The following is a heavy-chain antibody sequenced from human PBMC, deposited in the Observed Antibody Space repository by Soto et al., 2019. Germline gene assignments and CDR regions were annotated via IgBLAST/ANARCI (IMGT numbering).Heavy chain of an antibody. Sequence: AAVMLSCKTSGYTFTSYGISWVRQAPGQVLEWMGWISAYNGNKNYAQKLKGRVTMTTETSTSTAYMELRRLRSDDKSVYYCAREQLGYCTDGLWYTIPAAGTYVESFDYWG. D-gene: IGHD2-8*01. V-gene: IGHV1-18*04. J-gene: IGHJ4*01. CDR1: GYTFTSYG. CDR3: AREQLGYCTDGLWYTIPAAGTYVESFDY. CDR2: ISAYNGNK.